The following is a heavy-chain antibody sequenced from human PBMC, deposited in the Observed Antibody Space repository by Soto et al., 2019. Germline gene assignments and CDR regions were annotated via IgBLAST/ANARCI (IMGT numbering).Heavy chain of an antibody. Sequence: GASVKVSCKASGGTFSSYAISWVRQAPGQGLEWMGGIIPIFGTANYAQKFQGRVTITADESTSTAYMELSSLRSEDTAVYYCARVVVAATLWARGGGMDVWGQGTTVTVSS. CDR3: ARVVVAATLWARGGGMDV. CDR2: IIPIFGTA. J-gene: IGHJ6*02. V-gene: IGHV1-69*13. CDR1: GGTFSSYA. D-gene: IGHD2-15*01.